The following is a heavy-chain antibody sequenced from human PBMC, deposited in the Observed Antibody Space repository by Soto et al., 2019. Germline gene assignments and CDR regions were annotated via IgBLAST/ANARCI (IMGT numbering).Heavy chain of an antibody. CDR3: ARERQGATAYDAFDI. CDR1: GFTFSDYY. V-gene: IGHV3-11*01. CDR2: ISSSGSTI. D-gene: IGHD1-26*01. Sequence: NLGGSLRLSCAASGFTFSDYYMSWIRQAPGKGLEWVSYISSSGSTIYYADSVKGRFTISRDNAKNSLYLQMNSLRAEDTAVYYCARERQGATAYDAFDIWGQGTMVTVSS. J-gene: IGHJ3*02.